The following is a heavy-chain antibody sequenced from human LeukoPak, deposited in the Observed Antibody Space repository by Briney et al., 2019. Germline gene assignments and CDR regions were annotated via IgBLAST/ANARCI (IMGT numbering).Heavy chain of an antibody. V-gene: IGHV4-59*12. CDR2: IYYSGST. Sequence: SETLSLTCTVSGGSISSYYWSWIRQPPGKGLEWIGYIYYSGSTNYNPSLKSRVTISVDTSKNQFSLKLSSVTAADTAVYYCARGQRIGAVASKQDYWGQGTLVTVSS. CDR3: ARGQRIGAVASKQDY. J-gene: IGHJ4*02. CDR1: GGSISSYY. D-gene: IGHD6-19*01.